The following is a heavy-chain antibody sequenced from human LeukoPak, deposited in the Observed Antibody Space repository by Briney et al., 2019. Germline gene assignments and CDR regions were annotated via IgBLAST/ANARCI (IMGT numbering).Heavy chain of an antibody. CDR2: IYYSGST. CDR3: ARFDDRAARIAVGRSSTWSSRRGFDY. CDR1: GDSISSSNYY. V-gene: IGHV4-39*01. J-gene: IGHJ4*02. D-gene: IGHD6-13*01. Sequence: SETLSLTCTVSGDSISSSNYYWGWIRQPPGKGLEWIGNIYYSGSTYYNPSLKSRVTISVDTSKNQFSLKLNSVTAADTAVYYCARFDDRAARIAVGRSSTWSSRRGFDYWGQGTLVTVSS.